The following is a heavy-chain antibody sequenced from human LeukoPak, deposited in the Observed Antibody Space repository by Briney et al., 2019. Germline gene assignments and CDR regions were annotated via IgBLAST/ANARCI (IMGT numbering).Heavy chain of an antibody. Sequence: GGSLRLSCVVSGFTFSTYSMSWVRQAPGKGLEWVSSISSSSTYMYYADSVKGRFTISRDNAKDSVYLQVNSLRAEDTALYYCARHSPLWGYWGQGTLVTVSS. CDR3: ARHSPLWGY. V-gene: IGHV3-21*01. D-gene: IGHD7-27*01. CDR1: GFTFSTYS. J-gene: IGHJ4*02. CDR2: ISSSSTYM.